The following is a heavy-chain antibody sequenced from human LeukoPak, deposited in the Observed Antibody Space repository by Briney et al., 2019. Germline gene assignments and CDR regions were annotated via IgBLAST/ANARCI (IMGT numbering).Heavy chain of an antibody. CDR1: GFTFSSYW. CDR2: INGDGTTT. D-gene: IGHD1-26*01. J-gene: IGHJ6*02. CDR3: ARRGIGYGMDV. V-gene: IGHV3-74*01. Sequence: GGSLRLSCAASGFTFSSYWTHWVRQAPGKGLVWVSRINGDGTTTNYADSVKGRFTISRDNAKNTVHLQMNSLRAEDTAVYYCARRGIGYGMDVWGQGTTVTVSS.